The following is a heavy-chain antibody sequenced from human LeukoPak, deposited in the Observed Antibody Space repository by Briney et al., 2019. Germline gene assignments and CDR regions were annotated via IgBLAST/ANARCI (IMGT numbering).Heavy chain of an antibody. CDR3: ARRYYGSGSYYNPLGY. V-gene: IGHV4-34*01. CDR1: GGSLRGYY. Sequence: SESLSLTCAVYGGSLRGYYWSWIRQPPGKGLEWIGEINHSGSTNYNPSLKSRVTISVDTSKNQCSLELSSVTAADTAVYYCARRYYGSGSYYNPLGYWGQGTLVTVYS. CDR2: INHSGST. D-gene: IGHD3-10*01. J-gene: IGHJ4*02.